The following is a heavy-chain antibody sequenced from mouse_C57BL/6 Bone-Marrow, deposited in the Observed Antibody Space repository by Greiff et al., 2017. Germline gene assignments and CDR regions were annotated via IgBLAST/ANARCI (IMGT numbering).Heavy chain of an antibody. Sequence: VQLKESGAELVRPGASVKFSCTASGFNIKDDYLYWVKQRPEQGLEWIGWIVPENGVTEYDSKFQGKATITADTSSNTAYLQLSSLTSEDTAVYYSTHNGNWFAYWDRGTLVTVTA. V-gene: IGHV14-4*01. J-gene: IGHJ3*01. CDR3: THNGNWFAY. CDR2: IVPENGVT. CDR1: GFNIKDDY. D-gene: IGHD1-3*01.